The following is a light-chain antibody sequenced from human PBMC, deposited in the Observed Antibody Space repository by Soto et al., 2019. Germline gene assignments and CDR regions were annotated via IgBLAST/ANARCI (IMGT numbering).Light chain of an antibody. CDR1: QGIRND. CDR2: AAS. V-gene: IGKV1-17*01. CDR3: LQYGISCT. J-gene: IGKJ1*01. Sequence: DSLMTQRPHTLSASIGDRVTITCRASQGIRNDLGWYQQKPGEAPKRLIYAASCLQGGVPSRFSGSGSGAEFSLTNSSRLPADLCAEYYCLQYGISCTFGQGTKVDIK.